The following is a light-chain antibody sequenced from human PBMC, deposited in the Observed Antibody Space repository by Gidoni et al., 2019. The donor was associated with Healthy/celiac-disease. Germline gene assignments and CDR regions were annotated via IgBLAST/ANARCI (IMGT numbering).Light chain of an antibody. CDR2: GAS. CDR3: QKYNSAPLT. CDR1: QGNSNY. J-gene: IGKJ4*01. V-gene: IGKV1-27*01. Sequence: DIQMTQSPSSLSASVGDRVTITCRASQGNSNYLAWYQQKPGKVPELLIYGASTLQSGVPSRFSGSGSGTDFTLTISSLQPEDVATYYCQKYNSAPLTFXGXTKVEIK.